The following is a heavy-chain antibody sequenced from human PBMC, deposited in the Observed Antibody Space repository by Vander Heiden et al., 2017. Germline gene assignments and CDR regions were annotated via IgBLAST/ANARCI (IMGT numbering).Heavy chain of an antibody. D-gene: IGHD3-3*01. CDR1: GYTFPSYY. CDR3: ARGRPVLRFLESRRFQLVN. J-gene: IGHJ4*02. Sequence: QVQLVQSGAEVKKPGASVKVSCKASGYTFPSYYMHWVRQAPGQGREWMGIINPSGGSTSYAQKVQGRVTMTRDTSTSTVYMELSSLRSEDTAVYYCARGRPVLRFLESRRFQLVNWGQGTLVTVSS. CDR2: INPSGGST. V-gene: IGHV1-46*01.